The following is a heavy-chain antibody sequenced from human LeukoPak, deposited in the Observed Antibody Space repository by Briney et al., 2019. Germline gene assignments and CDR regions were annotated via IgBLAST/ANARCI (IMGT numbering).Heavy chain of an antibody. CDR2: IYYSGST. D-gene: IGHD5-18*01. Sequence: GSLRLSCAASGFTFSSYAMSWVRQAPGKGLEWIGSIYYSGSTYYNPSLKSRVTISVDTSKNQFSLKLSSVTAADTAVYYCARSPSYETADYWGQGTLVTVSS. V-gene: IGHV4-39*01. CDR1: GFTFSSYA. CDR3: ARSPSYETADY. J-gene: IGHJ4*02.